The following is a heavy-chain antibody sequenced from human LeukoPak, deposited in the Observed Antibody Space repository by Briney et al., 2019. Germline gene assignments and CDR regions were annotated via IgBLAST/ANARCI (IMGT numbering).Heavy chain of an antibody. CDR3: AKPPRVVVVTAFDS. CDR2: IKYDGSAT. CDR1: GFTFSNYW. J-gene: IGHJ4*02. D-gene: IGHD2-21*02. Sequence: GGSLRLSCAASGFTFSNYWMHWIRQVPGKGLVWVSHIKYDGSATNYADSVKGRFTISRDNAKNTLYLQMNSLRAEDTAVYFCAKPPRVVVVTAFDSWGQGTLVTVSS. V-gene: IGHV3-74*01.